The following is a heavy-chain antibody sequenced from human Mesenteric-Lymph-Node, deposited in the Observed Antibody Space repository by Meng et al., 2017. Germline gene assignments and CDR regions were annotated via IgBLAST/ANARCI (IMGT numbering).Heavy chain of an antibody. CDR2: INHSGST. Sequence: HVQLQQWGAGLLKPAVTLSLTCAVYGGAFSGYYWSWIRQPPGKGLEWSGEINHSGSTNYNPSLKSRVTISVDTSKNQFSLKLSSVTAADTAVYYCARGKQDAWELLAYWGQGALVTVSS. CDR1: GGAFSGYY. D-gene: IGHD1-26*01. CDR3: ARGKQDAWELLAY. J-gene: IGHJ4*02. V-gene: IGHV4-34*01.